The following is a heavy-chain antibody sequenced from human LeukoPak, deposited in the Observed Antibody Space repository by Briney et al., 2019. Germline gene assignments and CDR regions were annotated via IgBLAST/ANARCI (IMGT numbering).Heavy chain of an antibody. J-gene: IGHJ4*02. CDR3: AKEIVGAPTPGAY. V-gene: IGHV4-59*12. Sequence: PSETLSLTCTVSGGSISGYYWSWIRQPPGKGLEWIGFISYSGSTNYDPSLKSRVTISVDTSKSQFSLKLNSVTAADTAVYYCAKEIVGAPTPGAYWGQGILVTVSS. CDR2: ISYSGST. CDR1: GGSISGYY. D-gene: IGHD1-26*01.